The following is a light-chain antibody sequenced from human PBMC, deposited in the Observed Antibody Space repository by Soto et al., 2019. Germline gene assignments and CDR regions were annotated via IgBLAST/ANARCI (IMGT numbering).Light chain of an antibody. CDR1: QTISNW. Sequence: DIQMTQSPSTLSASVGDRVTITCRASQTISNWLAWYQQKPGKAPKVLIFDASTLDGGVPSRFSGRRSGTDFTLTISSLQPSDFATYYFQQYNTYPRTFGGGTKVEI. CDR2: DAS. CDR3: QQYNTYPRT. J-gene: IGKJ4*01. V-gene: IGKV1-5*01.